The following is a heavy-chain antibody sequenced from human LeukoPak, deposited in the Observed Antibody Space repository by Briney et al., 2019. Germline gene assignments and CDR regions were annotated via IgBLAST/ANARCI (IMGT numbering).Heavy chain of an antibody. D-gene: IGHD3-16*01. J-gene: IGHJ4*02. V-gene: IGHV3-64D*09. CDR1: GFTFNTYA. CDR2: ISGNGGST. CDR3: VKDGYDYVWGSFSSFDY. Sequence: PGGSLRPSCSASGFTFNTYAMHWVRQAPGRGLEYVSGISGNGGSTYYADSMKVRFTISRDNSKNTLYLQMSSLRPEDTAVYYCVKDGYDYVWGSFSSFDYWGQGTLVTVSS.